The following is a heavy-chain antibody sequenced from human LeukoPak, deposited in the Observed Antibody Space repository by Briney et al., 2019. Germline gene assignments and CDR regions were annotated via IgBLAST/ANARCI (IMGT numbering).Heavy chain of an antibody. CDR1: GFTFSSYS. D-gene: IGHD6-19*01. CDR3: ARDFQQWLVRRLGAFDI. V-gene: IGHV3-48*01. CDR2: ISSSSSTI. Sequence: GGSLRLSCAASGFTFSSYSMNWVRQAPGKGLEWVSYISSSSSTIYYADSVKGRFTISRDNAKNSLYLQMNSLRAEDTAVYYRARDFQQWLVRRLGAFDIWGQGTMVTVSS. J-gene: IGHJ3*02.